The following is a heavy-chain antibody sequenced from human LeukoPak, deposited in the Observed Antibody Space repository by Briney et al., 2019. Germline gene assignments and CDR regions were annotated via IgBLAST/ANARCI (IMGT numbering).Heavy chain of an antibody. CDR2: ISAYKGHT. Sequence: AAVKVSCKGSGYTFSNYGISWVRQAPGQGLEYVGWISAYKGHTQYAQKIQGTDTLTTHTPTSTAHMELRSLISDDTAVYYCARQYYYGWGSYHGDAAFDIWGLGTMGTVSS. V-gene: IGHV1-18*01. CDR1: GYTFSNYG. CDR3: ARQYYYGWGSYHGDAAFDI. D-gene: IGHD3-10*01. J-gene: IGHJ3*02.